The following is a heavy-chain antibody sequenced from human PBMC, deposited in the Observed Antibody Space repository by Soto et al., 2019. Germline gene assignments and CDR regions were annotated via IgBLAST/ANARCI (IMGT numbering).Heavy chain of an antibody. CDR3: ARGAADIVVVPAANYYYYYMDV. CDR1: GYTFTSYD. V-gene: IGHV1-8*01. D-gene: IGHD2-2*01. J-gene: IGHJ6*03. Sequence: VSVKVSCKASGYTFTSYDINWVRQATGQGLEWMGWMNPNSGNTGYAQKFQGRVTMTRNTSISTAYMELSSLRSEDTAVYYCARGAADIVVVPAANYYYYYMDVWGKGTTVTVSS. CDR2: MNPNSGNT.